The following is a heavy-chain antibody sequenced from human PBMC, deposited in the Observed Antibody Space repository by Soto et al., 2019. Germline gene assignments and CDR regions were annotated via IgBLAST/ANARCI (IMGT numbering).Heavy chain of an antibody. CDR2: INAGNGNT. V-gene: IGHV1-3*01. D-gene: IGHD5-18*01. Sequence: QVQLVQSGAEVKKPGASVKVSCKASGYTFTSYAMHWVRQAPGQRLEWMGWINAGNGNTKYSQKFQGRVTITRDTSASTAYMELSSLISEDTAVYYCARGTPKVDTGTFGYWGQGTLVTVSS. CDR3: ARGTPKVDTGTFGY. CDR1: GYTFTSYA. J-gene: IGHJ4*02.